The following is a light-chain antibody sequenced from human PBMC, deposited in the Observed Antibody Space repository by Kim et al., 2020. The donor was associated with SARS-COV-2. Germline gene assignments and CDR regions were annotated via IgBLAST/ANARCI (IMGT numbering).Light chain of an antibody. J-gene: IGKJ2*01. CDR1: QDISNY. V-gene: IGKV1-33*01. Sequence: STSVGDRGNITCQASQDISNYLNWYQQKPGKAPKVLIYEASTLKKGGPSRFSGSGSGTDFTLTISSLQPEDVATYYCQQYDNLPYTFGQGTKLEIK. CDR3: QQYDNLPYT. CDR2: EAS.